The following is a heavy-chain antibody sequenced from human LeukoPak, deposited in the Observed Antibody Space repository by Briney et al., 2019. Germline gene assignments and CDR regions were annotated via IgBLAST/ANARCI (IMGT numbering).Heavy chain of an antibody. D-gene: IGHD3-10*01. CDR3: ARDILGTGLDY. V-gene: IGHV1-2*04. CDR2: INPNSGGT. J-gene: IGHJ4*02. Sequence: ASVKVPCKASGYTFTGYYMHWVRQAPGQGLEWMGWINPNSGGTNYAQKFQGWVTMTRDTSISTAYMELSRLRSDDTAVYYCARDILGTGLDYWGQGTLVTVSS. CDR1: GYTFTGYY.